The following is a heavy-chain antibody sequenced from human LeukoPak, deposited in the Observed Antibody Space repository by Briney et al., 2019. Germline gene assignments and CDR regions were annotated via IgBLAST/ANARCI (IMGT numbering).Heavy chain of an antibody. CDR2: ISAYNGNT. CDR1: GYTFTSYG. CDR3: ARISETTVTATFDY. D-gene: IGHD4-17*01. J-gene: IGHJ4*02. Sequence: ASVKVSCKASGYTFTSYGISWARQAPGQGLEWMGWISAYNGNTNYAQKLQGRVTMTTDTSTSTAYMELRSLRSDDTAVYYCARISETTVTATFDYWGQGTLVTVSS. V-gene: IGHV1-18*01.